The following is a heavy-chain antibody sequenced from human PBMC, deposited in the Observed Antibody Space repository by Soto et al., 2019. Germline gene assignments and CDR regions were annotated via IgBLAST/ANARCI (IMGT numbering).Heavy chain of an antibody. CDR2: IAISAVDT. CDR3: ATDRSCRFLSGLFFDV. J-gene: IGHJ4*02. CDR1: GFTFGAFA. Sequence: EVQLLESGGGLVQPGGSLRLSCVASGFTFGAFAMSWVRQAPGKGQEWVSGIAISAVDTYTAPSVKGRFTTSRDDSKNTLYRQMQYLRDEDTAVYYCATDRSCRFLSGLFFDVWGPGNLVTVSS. D-gene: IGHD3-3*01. V-gene: IGHV3-23*01.